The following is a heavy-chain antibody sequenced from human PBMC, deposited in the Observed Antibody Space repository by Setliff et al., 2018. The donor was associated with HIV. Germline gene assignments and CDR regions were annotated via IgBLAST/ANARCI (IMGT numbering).Heavy chain of an antibody. CDR2: INPNSGVT. CDR3: AIDSDGGNLEY. J-gene: IGHJ4*02. D-gene: IGHD2-15*01. V-gene: IGHV1-2*02. Sequence: ASVKVSCKASGYTFTGYYIHWVRQAPGQGLEWMGWINPNSGVTMYAQKFQGRATMTRTTSISTAYMELSSLRSEDTAVYYCAIDSDGGNLEYWGQGTLVTVSS. CDR1: GYTFTGYY.